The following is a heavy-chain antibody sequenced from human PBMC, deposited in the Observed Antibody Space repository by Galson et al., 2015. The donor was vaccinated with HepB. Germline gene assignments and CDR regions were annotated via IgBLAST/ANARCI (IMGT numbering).Heavy chain of an antibody. J-gene: IGHJ6*02. Sequence: SLRLSCAASGFTFDDYAMHWVRQAPGKGLEWVSGISWNSGSIGYADSVKGRFTISRDNAKNSLYLQMNSLRAEDTALYYCAKDMTLRPPYYYYYGMDVWGQGTTVTVSS. CDR2: ISWNSGSI. CDR3: AKDMTLRPPYYYYYGMDV. V-gene: IGHV3-9*01. D-gene: IGHD4-17*01. CDR1: GFTFDDYA.